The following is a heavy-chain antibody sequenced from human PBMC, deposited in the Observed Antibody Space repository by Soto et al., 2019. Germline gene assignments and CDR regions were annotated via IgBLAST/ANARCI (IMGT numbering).Heavy chain of an antibody. CDR1: GGTFSSYA. CDR2: IIPIFGTA. V-gene: IGHV1-69*13. D-gene: IGHD3-22*01. Sequence: ASVKVSCKASGGTFSSYAISWVRQAPGQGLEWMGGIIPIFGTANYAQKFQGRVTITADESTRTAYMELSSLRSEDTAVYYCARGPRPDSSGYSHAFDIWGQGTMVTVSS. CDR3: ARGPRPDSSGYSHAFDI. J-gene: IGHJ3*02.